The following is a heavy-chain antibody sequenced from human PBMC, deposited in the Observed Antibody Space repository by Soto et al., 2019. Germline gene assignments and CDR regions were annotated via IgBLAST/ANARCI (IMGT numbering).Heavy chain of an antibody. J-gene: IGHJ4*02. Sequence: PSETMYLTCTVSGGSISSSSYYWGWIRQPPGKGLEWIGSIYYSGSTYYNPSLKSRVTISVDTSKNQFSLKLSSVTAADTAVYYCASRDYYGSGSYYYWGQGTLVTVSS. CDR2: IYYSGST. V-gene: IGHV4-39*01. CDR1: GGSISSSSYY. CDR3: ASRDYYGSGSYYY. D-gene: IGHD3-10*01.